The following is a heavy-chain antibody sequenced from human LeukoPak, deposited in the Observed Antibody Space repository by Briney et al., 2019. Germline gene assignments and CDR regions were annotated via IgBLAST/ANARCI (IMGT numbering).Heavy chain of an antibody. CDR2: ISAYDGNT. D-gene: IGHD1-26*01. J-gene: IGHJ4*02. CDR1: GYTFSSYG. CDR3: LQASGSKYGPATSDY. V-gene: IGHV1-18*01. Sequence: ASVKVSCKASGYTFSSYGITWVRQAPGPGLGWGGWISAYDGNTKYAEKVQGRVTMTTDTSTSTAYIDLRSLRSDDTAVYYCLQASGSKYGPATSDYWGQGTLVIVSS.